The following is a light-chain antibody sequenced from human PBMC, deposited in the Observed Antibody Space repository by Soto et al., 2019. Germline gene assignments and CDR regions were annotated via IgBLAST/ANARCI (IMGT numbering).Light chain of an antibody. CDR3: QQYAGSPRT. J-gene: IGKJ1*01. V-gene: IGKV3-20*01. CDR2: GAS. Sequence: EIVLTQSPGPLSLSPGERATLSCRASPSVSSSYLAWYQQKPGQAPRLLIYGASSRATGIPDRFTGSGSGTDFTLTINRVEPEDFAVYFCQQYAGSPRTFGQGTKVDIK. CDR1: PSVSSSY.